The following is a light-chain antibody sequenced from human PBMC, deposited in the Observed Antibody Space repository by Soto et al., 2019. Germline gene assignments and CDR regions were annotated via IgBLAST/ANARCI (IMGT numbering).Light chain of an antibody. J-gene: IGKJ4*01. CDR2: GAS. CDR3: EQYKKWPQY. V-gene: IGKV3-15*01. CDR1: QSVSSN. Sequence: EIVMTQSPATLSVSPGERATLSCRASQSVSSNLAWYQQKPGQAPRLLIYGASTRATAIPARFSGSGSGTEFTLTISSLQSEDFAVYYCEQYKKWPQYLGGGNKVDIK.